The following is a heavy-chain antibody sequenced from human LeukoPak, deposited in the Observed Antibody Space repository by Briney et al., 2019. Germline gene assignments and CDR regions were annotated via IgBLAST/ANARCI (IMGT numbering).Heavy chain of an antibody. CDR3: ARGGYCSSTSCPPVGWFDL. CDR1: GFTFSSYS. V-gene: IGHV3-21*01. D-gene: IGHD2-2*01. J-gene: IGHJ5*02. CDR2: ISSSSSYI. Sequence: GGSLRLSCAASGFTFSSYSMNWVRQAPGKGLEWVSSISSSSSYIYYADSVKGRFTISRDNAKNSLYLQMNSLRAEDTAVYYCARGGYCSSTSCPPVGWFDLWGQGTLVTVSS.